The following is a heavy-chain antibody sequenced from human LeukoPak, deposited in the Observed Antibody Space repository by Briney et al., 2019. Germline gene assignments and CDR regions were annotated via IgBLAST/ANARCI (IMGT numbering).Heavy chain of an antibody. J-gene: IGHJ4*02. D-gene: IGHD6-13*01. CDR3: ATHSSSPTEGC. CDR2: IYYSGST. V-gene: IGHV4-39*01. Sequence: SQTLSLPCTVSGGSISSSSYYWGWIRQPPGKGLEWIGSIYYSGSTYYNPSLKSRVTISVDTSKNQFSLKLSSVTAADTAVYYCATHSSSPTEGCWGQGTLVTVSS. CDR1: GGSISSSSYY.